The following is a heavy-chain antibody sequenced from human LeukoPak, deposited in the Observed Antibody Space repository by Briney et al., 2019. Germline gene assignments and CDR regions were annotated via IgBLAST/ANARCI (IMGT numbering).Heavy chain of an antibody. CDR1: GFTFSTYW. CDR3: ARDRITVTGSTWFDP. Sequence: PGGSLRLSCAASGFTFSTYWMHWVRQAPGKGLVWVSRINSDGSSTIYADSVKGRFTISRDNSKNSLYLQMNSLTAEDTAVYYCARDRITVTGSTWFDPWVLGTLVTVSS. J-gene: IGHJ5*02. CDR2: INSDGSST. D-gene: IGHD6-19*01. V-gene: IGHV3-74*01.